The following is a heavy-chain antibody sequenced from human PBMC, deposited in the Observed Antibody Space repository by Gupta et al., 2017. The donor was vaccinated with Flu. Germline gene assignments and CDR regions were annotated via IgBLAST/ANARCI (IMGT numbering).Heavy chain of an antibody. CDR1: NFNTYW. V-gene: IGHV3-74*01. D-gene: IGHD5-12*01. Sequence: NFNTYWMHWVRQAQGEGLMWVARISFDGSTTTYADSLKGRFTVSRDNARNTVYLQMDSLRAGDTAVYDCTRGYSGYDFGYWGQGTLVTVSS. CDR2: ISFDGSTT. CDR3: TRGYSGYDFGY. J-gene: IGHJ4*02.